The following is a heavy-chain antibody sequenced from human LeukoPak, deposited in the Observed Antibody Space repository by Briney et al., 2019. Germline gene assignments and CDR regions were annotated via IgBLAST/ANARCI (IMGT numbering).Heavy chain of an antibody. CDR3: ARVSCSGGSCRTLRD. Sequence: PSQTLSLTCAISGDSVSSNSAAWNWIRQSPSRGLEWLGRTYYRSKWYNDYAVSVKSRITINPDTSKNQFSLKLSSVTAADTAVYYCARVSCSGGSCRTLRDWGQGTLVTVSS. D-gene: IGHD2-15*01. CDR1: GDSVSSNSAA. CDR2: TYYRSKWYN. V-gene: IGHV6-1*01. J-gene: IGHJ4*02.